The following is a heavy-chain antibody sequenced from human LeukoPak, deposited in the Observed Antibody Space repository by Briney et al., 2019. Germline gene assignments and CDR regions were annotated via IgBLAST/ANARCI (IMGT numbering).Heavy chain of an antibody. Sequence: GRSLRLSCSVSGLPFSDALSWVRHLPGKGLEWVGFIRISAYGATTEYSAPVKDRFSISRDDSNSLVYLQMNTLKTEDTAVYYCATHRLESHDIQFDYWGQGAQVTVSS. V-gene: IGHV3-49*04. J-gene: IGHJ4*02. CDR2: IRISAYGATT. CDR3: ATHRLESHDIQFDY. CDR1: GLPFSDA. D-gene: IGHD1-1*01.